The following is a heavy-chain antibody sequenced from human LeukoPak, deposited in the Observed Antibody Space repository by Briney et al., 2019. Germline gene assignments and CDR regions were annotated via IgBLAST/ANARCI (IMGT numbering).Heavy chain of an antibody. CDR1: GYTFTGYY. D-gene: IGHD3-3*01. J-gene: IGHJ3*02. CDR3: ARVLRFLEWYDAFDI. Sequence: ASVKVSCKASGYTFTGYYMHWVRQAPGQGLEWMGRINPNSGGTNYAQKLQGRVTMTTDTSTSTAYMELRSLRSDDTAVYYCARVLRFLEWYDAFDIWGQGTMVTVSS. CDR2: INPNSGGT. V-gene: IGHV1-2*06.